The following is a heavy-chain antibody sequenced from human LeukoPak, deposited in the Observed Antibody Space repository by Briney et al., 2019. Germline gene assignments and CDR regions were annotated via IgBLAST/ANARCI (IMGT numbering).Heavy chain of an antibody. J-gene: IGHJ3*02. V-gene: IGHV3-48*03. Sequence: GGSLRLSCAASGFTFSSYEMNWVRQAPGKGLEWVSYISSSGSTIYYADSVKGRFTISRDNAKNSLYLQMNSLRAEDTAVYYCAREGTGSGDSFNIWGQGTIVTVSS. D-gene: IGHD1-26*01. CDR2: ISSSGSTI. CDR1: GFTFSSYE. CDR3: AREGTGSGDSFNI.